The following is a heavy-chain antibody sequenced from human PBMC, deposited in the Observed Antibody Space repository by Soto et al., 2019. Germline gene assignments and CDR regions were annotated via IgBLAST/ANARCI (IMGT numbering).Heavy chain of an antibody. Sequence: GGSLRLSCAASGFTFSSYGMHWVRQAPGKGLEWVAVIWYDGSNKYYADSVKGRFTISRDNSKNTLYLQMNSLRAEDTAVYYCARDPFAAVARAYFDYWGQGTLVTVS. V-gene: IGHV3-33*01. CDR1: GFTFSSYG. J-gene: IGHJ4*02. D-gene: IGHD6-19*01. CDR2: IWYDGSNK. CDR3: ARDPFAAVARAYFDY.